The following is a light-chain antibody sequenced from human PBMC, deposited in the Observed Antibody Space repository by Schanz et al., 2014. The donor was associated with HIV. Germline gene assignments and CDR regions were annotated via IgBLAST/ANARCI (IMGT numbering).Light chain of an antibody. J-gene: IGLJ1*01. Sequence: QSALTQPPSASGSPGQSVTISCTGTDRDIDTNNFVSWYQQHPGKAPKLIIHDVSTRPSAVPDRFSGSKSGNTASLTVSGLQAEDEADYYCCSYADGGTYVFGTGTKLTVL. CDR3: CSYADGGTYV. CDR2: DVS. CDR1: DRDIDTNNF. V-gene: IGLV2-8*01.